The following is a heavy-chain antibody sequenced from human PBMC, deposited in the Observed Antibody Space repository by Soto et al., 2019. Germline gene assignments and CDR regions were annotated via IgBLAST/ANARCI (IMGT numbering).Heavy chain of an antibody. J-gene: IGHJ4*02. V-gene: IGHV3-30-3*01. CDR1: EFSFSSYA. Sequence: GGSLRLSCAASEFSFSSYAMHWIRQAPGKGLEWVAVISFDGNIIRYADSVKGRFIISRDNSKNTLYLQMHSLSGEDTAVYYCARTFDTITYYFDYWGQGTLVTVSS. D-gene: IGHD3-9*01. CDR2: ISFDGNII. CDR3: ARTFDTITYYFDY.